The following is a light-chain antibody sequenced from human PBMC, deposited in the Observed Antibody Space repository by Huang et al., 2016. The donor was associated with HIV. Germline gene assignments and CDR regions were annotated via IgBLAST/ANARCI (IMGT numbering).Light chain of an antibody. Sequence: ENLMTQSPSTLSVSPGESATLSCRASQSVFKNLSWYQQKPGQAPTLLIYGSSTRAARIPARFSGSGSGSDCTLTISSLLSEDFSVYYCQQYNTRPRTFGQGTNVEV. J-gene: IGKJ1*01. CDR1: QSVFKN. CDR2: GSS. CDR3: QQYNTRPRT. V-gene: IGKV3-15*01.